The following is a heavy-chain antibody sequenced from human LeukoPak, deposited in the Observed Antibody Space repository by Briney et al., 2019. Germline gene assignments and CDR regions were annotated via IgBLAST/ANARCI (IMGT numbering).Heavy chain of an antibody. Sequence: SGTLSLTCAVYGGSFSGYYWSWIRQPPGKGLEWIGEINHSGSTNYNPSLKSRVTISVDTSKNQFSLKLSSVTAADTAVYYCARGPWYCSSTSCHMAGGWFDPWGQGTLVTVSS. J-gene: IGHJ5*02. V-gene: IGHV4-34*01. D-gene: IGHD2-2*02. CDR2: INHSGST. CDR1: GGSFSGYY. CDR3: ARGPWYCSSTSCHMAGGWFDP.